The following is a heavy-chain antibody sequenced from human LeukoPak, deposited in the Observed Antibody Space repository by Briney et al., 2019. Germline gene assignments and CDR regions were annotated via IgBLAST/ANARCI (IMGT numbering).Heavy chain of an antibody. CDR1: GYSFTSYW. D-gene: IGHD3-9*01. V-gene: IGHV5-51*01. J-gene: IGHJ4*02. Sequence: GESLKISCKGSGYSFTSYWIGWVRQMPGKGLEWMGIIYPGDSDTRYSPSFQSQVTISADKSISTAYLQWSSLKASDTAMYYCARPYDILTGYMDCWGQGTLVTVSS. CDR2: IYPGDSDT. CDR3: ARPYDILTGYMDC.